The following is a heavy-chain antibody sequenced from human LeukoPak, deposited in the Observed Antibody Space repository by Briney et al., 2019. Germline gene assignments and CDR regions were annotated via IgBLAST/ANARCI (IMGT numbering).Heavy chain of an antibody. CDR2: IDPSDSYT. V-gene: IGHV5-10-1*01. CDR3: ARERYFDWLLSFDY. J-gene: IGHJ4*02. CDR1: RCSFTSYW. Sequence: GESLKSSCKGSRCSFTSYWISWVRQMPGKGLEWMGRIDPSDSYTNYSPSFQGHVTISADKSISTAYLQWSSLKASDTAMYYCARERYFDWLLSFDYWGQGTLVTVSS. D-gene: IGHD3-9*01.